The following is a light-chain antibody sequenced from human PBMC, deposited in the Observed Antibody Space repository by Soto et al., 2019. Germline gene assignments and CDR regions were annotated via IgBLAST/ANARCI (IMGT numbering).Light chain of an antibody. V-gene: IGLV2-14*01. Sequence: QSVLTQPASVSGSHGHSITASYTETSSDVGGYNYVSWYQQHPGKAPKFIIYDVSNRPSGVSNRFSGSKSGNTASLTISGLQAEDEADYYCSSYTTSNTRQIVFGTGTKVTVL. CDR3: SSYTTSNTRQIV. J-gene: IGLJ1*01. CDR1: SSDVGGYNY. CDR2: DVS.